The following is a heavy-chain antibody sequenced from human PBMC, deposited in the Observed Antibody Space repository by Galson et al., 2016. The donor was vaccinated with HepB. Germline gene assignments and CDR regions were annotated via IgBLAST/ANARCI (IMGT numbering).Heavy chain of an antibody. V-gene: IGHV3-74*01. J-gene: IGHJ5*02. CDR1: GFTFDNYT. CDR3: ARSDHFDP. Sequence: SLRLSCAASGFTFDNYTMNWLRQAPGKGLVWVSRIKGDGSDTYYADSVKGRFIVSRDNAKNTLYLQMNSLRVEDTAVYYCARSDHFDPWGQGTLVTVSS. D-gene: IGHD1-14*01. CDR2: IKGDGSDT.